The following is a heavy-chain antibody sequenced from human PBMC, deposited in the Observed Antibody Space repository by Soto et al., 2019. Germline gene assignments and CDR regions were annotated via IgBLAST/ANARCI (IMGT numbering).Heavy chain of an antibody. V-gene: IGHV5-51*01. J-gene: IGHJ5*02. CDR1: GYSFAAYW. CDR3: ARDVIASPNYFDP. Sequence: GESLKISCKGSGYSFAAYWIGWVRQMPGKGLEWMGIIYPADSDTRYSPSFQGQVTISVDKSKNQFSLKMNSVTAADTAVYYCARDVIASPNYFDPWGQGTLVTVSS. D-gene: IGHD4-4*01. CDR2: IYPADSDT.